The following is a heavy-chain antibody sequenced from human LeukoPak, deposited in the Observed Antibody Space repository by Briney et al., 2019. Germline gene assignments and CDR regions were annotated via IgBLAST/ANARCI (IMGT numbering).Heavy chain of an antibody. J-gene: IGHJ6*02. V-gene: IGHV1-8*01. Sequence: ASVKVSCKASGYTFTSYDINWVRQATGQGLEWMGWRNPNSGNTGYAQKFQGRVSMTRDTSIGTAYMELSSLSSEDTAVYYCARGPVDAVFGVSTEDWGQGTTVTVSS. CDR1: GYTFTSYD. D-gene: IGHD3-10*02. CDR3: ARGPVDAVFGVSTED. CDR2: RNPNSGNT.